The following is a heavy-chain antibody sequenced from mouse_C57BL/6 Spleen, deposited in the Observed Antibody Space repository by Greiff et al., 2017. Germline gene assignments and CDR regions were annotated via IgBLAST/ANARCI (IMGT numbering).Heavy chain of an antibody. Sequence: VQLQQPGAELVKPGASVKMSCKASGYTFTSYWITWVKQRPGQGLEWIGDIYPGSGSTNYNEKFKSKATLTVDTASSTAYMQLSSLTSEDSAVYYCARMVDGYFSMDYWGQGTSVTVSS. V-gene: IGHV1-55*01. J-gene: IGHJ4*01. D-gene: IGHD1-1*02. CDR2: IYPGSGST. CDR3: ARMVDGYFSMDY. CDR1: GYTFTSYW.